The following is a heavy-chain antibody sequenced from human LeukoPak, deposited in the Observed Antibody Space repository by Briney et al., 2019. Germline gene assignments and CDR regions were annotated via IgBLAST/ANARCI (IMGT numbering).Heavy chain of an antibody. Sequence: GGSLRLSCAASRFTFKDHKMNWVRQAPGRGLEWVASITSSSRSIVYGDSVRGRFIISRDNPKKSLYLQMTNLTVEDTGVYYCARDRDHSGNSFLDYWGQGTLVTVSS. CDR3: ARDRDHSGNSFLDY. D-gene: IGHD1-26*01. J-gene: IGHJ4*02. V-gene: IGHV3-21*01. CDR2: ITSSSRSI. CDR1: RFTFKDHK.